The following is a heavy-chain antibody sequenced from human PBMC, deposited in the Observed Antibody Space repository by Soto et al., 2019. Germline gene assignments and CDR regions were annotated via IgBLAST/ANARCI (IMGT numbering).Heavy chain of an antibody. CDR1: GFTFSSYA. Sequence: GGSLRLSCAASGFTFSSYAMSWVRQAPGKGLEWVSAISSSSSYTNYADSVKGRFTISRDNAKNSLYLQMNSLRAEDTAVYYCAGGSYQLLKYYYGMDVWGQGTTVTVSS. V-gene: IGHV3-21*01. J-gene: IGHJ6*02. CDR2: ISSSSSYT. D-gene: IGHD2-2*01. CDR3: AGGSYQLLKYYYGMDV.